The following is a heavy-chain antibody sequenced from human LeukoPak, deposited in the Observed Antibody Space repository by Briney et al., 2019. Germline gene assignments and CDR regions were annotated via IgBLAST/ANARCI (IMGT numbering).Heavy chain of an antibody. V-gene: IGHV3-66*01. CDR2: IYSGGST. J-gene: IGHJ6*02. Sequence: GGSLRLSCAASGFTVSSNYMSWVRQAPGKGLEWVSVIYSGGSTYYADSVKGRFTISRDNSKNTLYLQMNSLRAEDTAVYYCARVGYCSSTSCPSTYYYYYGMDVWAKGPRSPSP. CDR1: GFTVSSNY. CDR3: ARVGYCSSTSCPSTYYYYYGMDV. D-gene: IGHD2-2*03.